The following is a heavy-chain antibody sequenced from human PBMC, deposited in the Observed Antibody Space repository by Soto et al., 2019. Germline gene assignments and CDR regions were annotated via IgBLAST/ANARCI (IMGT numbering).Heavy chain of an antibody. D-gene: IGHD2-15*01. V-gene: IGHV4-31*03. Sequence: QVQLQESGPGLVKPSQTLSLTCTVSGGSISSGGYYWSWIRQHPGKGLEWIGYIYYSGSTYYNPSLQSRVTKPVDTFKNQFSLKLSAVTAADTVVYYCAGIPHGRWCSGGSCSIDYWGQGTLVTVS. CDR3: AGIPHGRWCSGGSCSIDY. CDR1: GGSISSGGYY. J-gene: IGHJ4*02. CDR2: IYYSGST.